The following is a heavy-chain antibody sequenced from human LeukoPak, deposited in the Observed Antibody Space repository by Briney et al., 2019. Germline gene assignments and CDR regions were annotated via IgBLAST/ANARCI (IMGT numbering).Heavy chain of an antibody. CDR3: ARDQRYYDSSGHLDY. Sequence: ASVKVSCKASGYTFTGYYMHWVRQAPGQGLEWMGIINPSGGRTSYAQKFQGRVTMTRDPSTSTVYMELSSLRSEDTAVYYCARDQRYYDSSGHLDYWGQGTLVTVSS. CDR2: INPSGGRT. J-gene: IGHJ4*02. CDR1: GYTFTGYY. V-gene: IGHV1-46*01. D-gene: IGHD3-22*01.